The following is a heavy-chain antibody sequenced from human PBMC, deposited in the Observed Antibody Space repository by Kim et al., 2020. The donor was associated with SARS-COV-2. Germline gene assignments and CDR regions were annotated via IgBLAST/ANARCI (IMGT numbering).Heavy chain of an antibody. D-gene: IGHD3-22*01. V-gene: IGHV3-33*01. Sequence: GGSLRLSCVASGFSFGSYVMNWVRQAPGKGLEWVAVIGYDGKNEDYADSVKGRFTISRDNSKRTVYLQMNRLRAEDTAVYYCTRVAYVWDSGGYYGEYYFDFWGHGCPVTVSS. J-gene: IGHJ4*01. CDR3: TRVAYVWDSGGYYGEYYFDF. CDR2: IGYDGKNE. CDR1: GFSFGSYV.